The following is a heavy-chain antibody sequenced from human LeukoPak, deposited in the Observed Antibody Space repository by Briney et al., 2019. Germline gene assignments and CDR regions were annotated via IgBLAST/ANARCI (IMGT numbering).Heavy chain of an antibody. CDR2: IKQDGSEK. CDR1: GFTFSSYW. D-gene: IGHD6-19*01. CDR3: ASGWGSEYNTGWFYY. J-gene: IGHJ4*02. V-gene: IGHV3-7*01. Sequence: GGSLRLSCAASGFTFSSYWMSWVRQAPGKGLEWVANIKQDGSEKYYVDSVKGRFTISRDNAKNLLYLQMNSLRAEDTAVYYCASGWGSEYNTGWFYYWGQGTLVTVSS.